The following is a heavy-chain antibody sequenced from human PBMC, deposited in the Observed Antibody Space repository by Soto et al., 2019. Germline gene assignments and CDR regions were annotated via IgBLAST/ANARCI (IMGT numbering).Heavy chain of an antibody. D-gene: IGHD3-10*01. Sequence: EVQLLESGGGLVQPGGSLRLSCAASGFTYSSYAMSWVRQAPGEGLEWVSGISGSGGSTYYADSVKGRFTISRDNSKNTLYLQMNSLRAEDAAVYYCAKALGYFGSGSYYTLSGMDVWGQGTTVTVSS. CDR2: ISGSGGST. CDR3: AKALGYFGSGSYYTLSGMDV. V-gene: IGHV3-23*01. J-gene: IGHJ6*02. CDR1: GFTYSSYA.